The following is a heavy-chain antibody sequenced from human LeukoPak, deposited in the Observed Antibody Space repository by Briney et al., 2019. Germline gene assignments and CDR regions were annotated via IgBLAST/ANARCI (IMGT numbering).Heavy chain of an antibody. CDR2: ISSSSSHT. D-gene: IGHD6-13*01. V-gene: IGHV3-11*05. CDR3: ARGVSRSSSRHFDY. J-gene: IGHJ4*02. CDR1: GFTFSDYY. Sequence: GGSLRLPCAASGFTFSDYYMSWIRQAPGKGLEWVSYISSSSSHTNYADSVKGRFTISRDNAKNSLYLQMNSLRAEDTAVYYCARGVSRSSSRHFDYWGQGTLVTVSS.